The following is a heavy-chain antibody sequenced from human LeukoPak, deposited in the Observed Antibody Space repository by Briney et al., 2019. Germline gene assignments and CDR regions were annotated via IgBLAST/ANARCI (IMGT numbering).Heavy chain of an antibody. CDR1: GVSITSGSYY. CDR3: ARGTTDYYYYYYMDV. D-gene: IGHD4-17*01. Sequence: SETLSLTCTVSGVSITSGSYYWSWIRQPAGKGLEWLGRIYTSGSTNYSPSLKSRVTISVDTSKNQFSLRLSSVTAADTAVYYCARGTTDYYYYYYMDVWGKGTTVTVSS. J-gene: IGHJ6*03. V-gene: IGHV4-61*02. CDR2: IYTSGST.